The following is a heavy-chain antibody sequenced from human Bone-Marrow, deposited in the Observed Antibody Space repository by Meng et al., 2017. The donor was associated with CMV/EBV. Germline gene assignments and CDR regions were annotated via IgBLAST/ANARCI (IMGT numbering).Heavy chain of an antibody. CDR3: ARGAPGFKKGWQLVVDYYYGMDV. J-gene: IGHJ6*02. D-gene: IGHD6-6*01. CDR2: IGTAGDT. V-gene: IGHV3-13*01. CDR1: GFTFSSYA. Sequence: GESLKISCASSGFTFSSYAMHWVRQATGKGLEWVSAIGTAGDTYYPGSVKGRFTISRENAKNSLYLQMNSLRAGDTAVYYCARGAPGFKKGWQLVVDYYYGMDVWGQGPTVTVS.